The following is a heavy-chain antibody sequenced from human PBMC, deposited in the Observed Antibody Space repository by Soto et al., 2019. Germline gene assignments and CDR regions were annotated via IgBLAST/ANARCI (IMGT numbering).Heavy chain of an antibody. V-gene: IGHV1-18*01. CDR1: GYTFTSYG. CDR2: ISAYNGNT. J-gene: IGHJ4*02. CDR3: ARVLGDYIWGIDISLPDY. Sequence: ASVKVSCKASGYTFTSYGISWVRQAPGQGLEWMGWISAYNGNTNYAQKLQGRVTMTTDTSTSTAYMERRSLRSDDTAVYYCARVLGDYIWGIDISLPDYWGQGTLVTVSS. D-gene: IGHD3-16*01.